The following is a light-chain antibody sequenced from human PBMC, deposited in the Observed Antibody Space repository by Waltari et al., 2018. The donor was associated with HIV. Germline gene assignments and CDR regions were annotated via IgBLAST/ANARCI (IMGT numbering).Light chain of an antibody. Sequence: QSVLTQPPSLSGAPGQTVTISCTGTSSNIGADYHVHWSQQLPGTAPKLLIYGNTIRPSGVPDRFSGSKSGTSASLAITGLQADDEADYYCQSYDSSLSAWVFGGGTKLTVL. V-gene: IGLV1-40*01. CDR2: GNT. J-gene: IGLJ3*02. CDR3: QSYDSSLSAWV. CDR1: SSNIGADYH.